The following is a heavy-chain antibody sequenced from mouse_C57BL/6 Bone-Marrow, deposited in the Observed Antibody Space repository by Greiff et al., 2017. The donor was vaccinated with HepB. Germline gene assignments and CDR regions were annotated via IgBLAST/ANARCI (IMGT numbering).Heavy chain of an antibody. CDR2: INPSSGYT. J-gene: IGHJ1*03. V-gene: IGHV1-4*01. CDR1: GYTFTSYT. CDR3: ARRAFYWYFDV. Sequence: VQLQQSGAELARPGASVKMSCKASGYTFTSYTMHWVKQRPGQGLEWIGYINPSSGYTKYNQKFKDTATLTADKSSSTAYMQLSSLTSEDSAVYYCARRAFYWYFDVWGTGTTVTVSS.